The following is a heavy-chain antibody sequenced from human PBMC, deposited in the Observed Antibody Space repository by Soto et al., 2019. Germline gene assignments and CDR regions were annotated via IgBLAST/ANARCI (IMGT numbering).Heavy chain of an antibody. Sequence: SETLSLTCTVSGCSVSSGSYDWSWIRQPPGKGLEWIGYIYYSGSTNYNPSLKSRVTISVDTSKNQFSLKLSSVTAADTAVYYCARGFLEDDYSNQYYFDYWGQGTLVTVSS. V-gene: IGHV4-61*01. J-gene: IGHJ4*02. CDR3: ARGFLEDDYSNQYYFDY. CDR2: IYYSGST. D-gene: IGHD4-4*01. CDR1: GCSVSSGSYD.